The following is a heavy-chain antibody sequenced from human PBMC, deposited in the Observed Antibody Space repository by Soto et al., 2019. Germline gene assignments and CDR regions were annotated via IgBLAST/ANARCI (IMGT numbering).Heavy chain of an antibody. Sequence: GGSLRLSCAASGFTFSTYSMNWVRQAPGKGLEWVSSISSSSSYIYYADSMKGRFTISRDNAKNSLYLQMNSLRAEDTAVYYCATLLYSNAPFDYWGQGTLVTAPQ. J-gene: IGHJ4*02. D-gene: IGHD4-4*01. CDR3: ATLLYSNAPFDY. CDR1: GFTFSTYS. V-gene: IGHV3-21*01. CDR2: ISSSSSYI.